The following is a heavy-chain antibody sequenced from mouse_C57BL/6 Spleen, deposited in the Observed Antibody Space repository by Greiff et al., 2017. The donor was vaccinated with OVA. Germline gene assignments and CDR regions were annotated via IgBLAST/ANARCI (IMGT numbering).Heavy chain of an antibody. CDR3: ARDDYDYDDGYAMDY. CDR2: ISYDGSN. CDR1: GYSITSGYY. D-gene: IGHD2-4*01. J-gene: IGHJ4*01. V-gene: IGHV3-6*01. Sequence: VQLQQSGPGLVKPSQSLSLTCSVTGYSITSGYYWNWIRQFPGNKLEWMGYISYDGSNNYNPSLKNRISITRDTSKNQFFLKLNSVTTEDTATYYCARDDYDYDDGYAMDYWGQGTSVTVSS.